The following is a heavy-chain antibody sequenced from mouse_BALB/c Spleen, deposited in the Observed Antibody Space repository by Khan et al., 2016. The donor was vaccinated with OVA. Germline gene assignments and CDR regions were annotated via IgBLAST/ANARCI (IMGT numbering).Heavy chain of an antibody. J-gene: IGHJ2*01. Sequence: VQLQQSGAELVRPGSSVKISCKASGYAFSSYWMNWVKQRPGQGLEWIGPIYPGDGDTNYNGKFKGKATLTADKSSSTAYMQLSSLTSEDSAVYCCETGNYYGYDWDGYWGQGTTLTVSS. CDR1: GYAFSSYW. D-gene: IGHD1-2*01. V-gene: IGHV1-80*01. CDR3: ETGNYYGYDWDGY. CDR2: IYPGDGDT.